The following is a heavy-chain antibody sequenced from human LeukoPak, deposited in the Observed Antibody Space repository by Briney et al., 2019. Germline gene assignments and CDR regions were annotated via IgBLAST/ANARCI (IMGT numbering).Heavy chain of an antibody. CDR1: GFTFSSYS. Sequence: GGSLRLSCAASGFTFSSYSMNWVRQAPGKGLEWASCISSSSSYIYYADSVKGRFTISRDNAKNSLYLQMNSLRAEDTAVYYCARDYVTAYCGGDCQNAFDIWGQGTMVTVSS. J-gene: IGHJ3*02. D-gene: IGHD2-21*02. CDR2: ISSSSSYI. CDR3: ARDYVTAYCGGDCQNAFDI. V-gene: IGHV3-21*01.